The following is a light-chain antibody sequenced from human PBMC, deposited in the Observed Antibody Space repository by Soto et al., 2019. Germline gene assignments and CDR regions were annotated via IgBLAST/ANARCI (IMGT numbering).Light chain of an antibody. Sequence: DIQMTQSPSSLSASVGDRVTLTCRASQVIANSLGWYQQKPGKAPKRLIFAASTLEGGVPSRFSGSGSATEFTLTISSLQPEDFATYYCLQHHTSPFTFGQGTKVEI. V-gene: IGKV1-17*01. J-gene: IGKJ2*01. CDR3: LQHHTSPFT. CDR1: QVIANS. CDR2: AAS.